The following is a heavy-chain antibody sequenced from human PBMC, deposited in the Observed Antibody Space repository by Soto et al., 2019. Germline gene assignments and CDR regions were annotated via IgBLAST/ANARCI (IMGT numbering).Heavy chain of an antibody. CDR1: GYSFTSYW. D-gene: IGHD2-15*01. J-gene: IGHJ3*02. CDR2: IYPGDSDT. CDR3: ARQGSIGEGYCSGGSCYSDAFDT. V-gene: IGHV5-51*01. Sequence: GESLKISCKGSGYSFTSYWIGWVRQMPGKGLEWMGIIYPGDSDTRYSPSFQGQVTISADKSISTAYLQWSSLKASDTAMYYCARQGSIGEGYCSGGSCYSDAFDTWGQGTMVTVSS.